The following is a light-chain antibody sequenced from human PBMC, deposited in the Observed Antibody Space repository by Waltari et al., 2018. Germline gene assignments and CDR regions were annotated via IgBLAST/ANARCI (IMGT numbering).Light chain of an antibody. CDR1: ALPNQY. V-gene: IGLV3-25*03. J-gene: IGLJ2*01. CDR2: KDT. CDR3: QSADSSSKFQV. Sequence: SYELTQPPSVSVSPGQTARITCSGDALPNQYAYWYQQKSGQAPVVIIYKDTERPSGIPERFSGSTSGTRVTLTISGVQAEDEADYYCQSADSSSKFQVFGGGTKLTVL.